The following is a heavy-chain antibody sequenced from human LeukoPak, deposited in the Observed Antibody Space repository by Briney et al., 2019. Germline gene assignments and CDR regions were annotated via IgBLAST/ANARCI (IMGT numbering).Heavy chain of an antibody. D-gene: IGHD5-12*01. Sequence: GGSLRLSCAASGFTLSSYSMNWVRQAPGEGLEWVSSISSSSSYIYYADSVKGRFTISRDNAKNSLYLQMNSLRAEDTAVYYCASDVGVATITLGDYWGQGTLVTVSS. CDR3: ASDVGVATITLGDY. V-gene: IGHV3-21*01. J-gene: IGHJ4*02. CDR2: ISSSSSYI. CDR1: GFTLSSYS.